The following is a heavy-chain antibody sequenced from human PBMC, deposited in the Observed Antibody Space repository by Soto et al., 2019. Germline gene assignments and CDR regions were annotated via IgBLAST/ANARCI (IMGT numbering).Heavy chain of an antibody. J-gene: IGHJ4*02. CDR1: GGSIISSSYY. CDR3: ATRPIYGDKGFDY. CDR2: IYYSGNT. Sequence: SETLSLTCTVSGGSIISSSYYWGWIRQPPGKGLEWIGNIYYSGNTYYNPSLKSRVTISADTSKNHFSLKLSSVTAADTAVYYCATRPIYGDKGFDYWGQGTLVTVSS. V-gene: IGHV4-39*01. D-gene: IGHD4-17*01.